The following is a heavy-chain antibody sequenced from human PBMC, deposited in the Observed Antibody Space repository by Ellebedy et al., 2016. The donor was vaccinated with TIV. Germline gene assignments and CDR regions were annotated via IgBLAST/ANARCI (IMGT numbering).Heavy chain of an antibody. CDR2: INSDGSDT. V-gene: IGHV3-74*01. J-gene: IGHJ3*02. Sequence: PGGSLRLSCAASGFIFSSYWMHWVRQAPGKGLVWVSRINSDGSDTAYADSVRGRFTISRDNAKNTLYLQMNSLRAEDTAVYYCAAVQYWEAVFDMWGQGTMVTVSS. CDR1: GFIFSSYW. CDR3: AAVQYWEAVFDM. D-gene: IGHD2-8*02.